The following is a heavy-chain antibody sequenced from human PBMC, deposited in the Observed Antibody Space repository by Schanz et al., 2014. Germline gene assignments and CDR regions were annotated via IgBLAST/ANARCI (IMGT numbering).Heavy chain of an antibody. D-gene: IGHD3-3*01. V-gene: IGHV4-34*01. CDR2: INHIGRT. Sequence: QVQLQQWGAGLLKPSETLSLTCAVYGGSFSDYYWTWIRQPPGKGLEWLGEINHIGRTNYNPSLKSRVPISVDPSKNQFSLKMTSVTAADTAVYYCASAPDFWSGYYVFVYWGQGTLVTASS. CDR3: ASAPDFWSGYYVFVY. J-gene: IGHJ4*02. CDR1: GGSFSDYY.